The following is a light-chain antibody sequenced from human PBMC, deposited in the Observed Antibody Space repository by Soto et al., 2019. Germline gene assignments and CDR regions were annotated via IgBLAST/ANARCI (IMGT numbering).Light chain of an antibody. Sequence: QLVLTQSHSASASMGDSVKFTCTLGSGHSDYAIAWHQQQPEKGPRYLIRLNSDGSHRKGDGIPDRFSGSSSGAERYLTISSLQSEDASDYYCQACGTGVQRVFGGGTKLTVL. CDR1: SGHSDYA. J-gene: IGLJ3*02. CDR2: LNSDGSH. V-gene: IGLV4-69*01. CDR3: QACGTGVQRV.